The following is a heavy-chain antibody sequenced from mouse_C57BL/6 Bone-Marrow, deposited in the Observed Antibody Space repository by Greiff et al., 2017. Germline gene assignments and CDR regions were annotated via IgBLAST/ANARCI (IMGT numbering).Heavy chain of an antibody. Sequence: QVQLQQSGPELARPRASVKISSQAFSTFSRSVYSAFRDTNYWMQWVKQRTGQGLEWIGAIYHGYGDTSYNQKFKGKATLTADKSSSTADMQLSILTSEDSAVYYCAWAGPYYHAMDYWGQGTSVTVSS. V-gene: IGHV1-87*01. J-gene: IGHJ4*01. CDR2: GQGLEWIG. CDR3: SEDSAVYYCAWAGPYYHAMDY.